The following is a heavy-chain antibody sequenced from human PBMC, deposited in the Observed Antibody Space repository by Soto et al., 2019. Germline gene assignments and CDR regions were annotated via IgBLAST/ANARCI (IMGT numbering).Heavy chain of an antibody. J-gene: IGHJ5*02. D-gene: IGHD2-2*01. V-gene: IGHV4-39*01. CDR3: ARLDADWFDP. CDR2: IYYSGNT. CDR1: GGSISSGGYY. Sequence: SETLSLTCTVSGGSISSGGYYWSWIRQPPGKGLEWIANIYYSGNTYYNPSLKSRVTISVDTSKNQFSLKLSSVTAADTAVYFCARLDADWFDPWGQGTLVTVSS.